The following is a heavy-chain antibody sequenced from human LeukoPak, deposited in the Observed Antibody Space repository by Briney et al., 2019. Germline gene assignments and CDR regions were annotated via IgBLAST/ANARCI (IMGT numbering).Heavy chain of an antibody. V-gene: IGHV3-23*01. CDR1: GFTFTSYS. J-gene: IGHJ6*02. Sequence: GGSLRLSCAASGFTFTSYSMTWVRQAPGKGLEWVSAISASGGNTYSADSVEGRFTISRDNSKNTVYLQMNSLTAEDTAVYYCAKDREVRGYYGLDVWGQGTTATVSS. D-gene: IGHD3-10*01. CDR3: AKDREVRGYYGLDV. CDR2: ISASGGNT.